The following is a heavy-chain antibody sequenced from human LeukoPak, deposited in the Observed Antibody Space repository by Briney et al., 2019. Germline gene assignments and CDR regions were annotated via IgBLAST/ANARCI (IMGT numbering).Heavy chain of an antibody. CDR3: AKGPAYQLLDY. J-gene: IGHJ4*02. CDR1: GFTFSRNA. D-gene: IGHD2-2*01. Sequence: PGGSLRLSCAASGFTFSRNAMSWVRQAPGKGLEWVSVASGNGDTTYYADTVKGRFTISRDNSKNTLYLQMNSLRAEDTAVYYCAKGPAYQLLDYWGQGTLVTVSS. V-gene: IGHV3-23*01. CDR2: ASGNGDTT.